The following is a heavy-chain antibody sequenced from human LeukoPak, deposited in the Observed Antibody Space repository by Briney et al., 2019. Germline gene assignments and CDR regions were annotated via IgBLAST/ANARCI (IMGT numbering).Heavy chain of an antibody. J-gene: IGHJ4*02. D-gene: IGHD2-15*01. CDR3: AGVLNGGSPHYFDY. Sequence: SETLSLTCTVSGGSISRYYWSWIRQPPGKGLEWIGYIYYSGSTNYNPSLKSRVTISVDTSKNQFSLKLSSVTAADTAVYYRAGVLNGGSPHYFDYWGQGTQVTVSS. CDR1: GGSISRYY. V-gene: IGHV4-59*01. CDR2: IYYSGST.